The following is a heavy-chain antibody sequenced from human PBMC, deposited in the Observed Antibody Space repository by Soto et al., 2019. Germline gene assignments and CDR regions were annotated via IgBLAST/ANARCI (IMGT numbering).Heavy chain of an antibody. D-gene: IGHD4-17*01. CDR1: GCSVTGGGFC. J-gene: IGHJ3*02. CDR2: MCYSGST. V-gene: IGHV4-31*03. CDR3: ASRDYGYTFNI. Sequence: SEPLSLTCPVSGCSVTGGGFCWSWIRQHPGEGLEFIGYMCYSGSTNYNPSLRSRVAISIDTSKNQFSLTLTFVTAADTAVYYCASRDYGYTFNIWGQGTMVTVSS.